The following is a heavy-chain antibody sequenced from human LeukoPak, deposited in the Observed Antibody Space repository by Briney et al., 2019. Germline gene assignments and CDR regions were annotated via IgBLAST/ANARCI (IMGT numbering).Heavy chain of an antibody. J-gene: IGHJ3*02. Sequence: PSETLSLTCAVSGGSISSGGYSWSWIRQPPGKGLEWIGYIYHSGSTYYNPSLKSRVTISVDRSKNQFSLKLSSVTAADTAVYYCPRDSGDSYGYHDAFDIWGQGTMVTVSS. CDR2: IYHSGST. D-gene: IGHD5-18*01. CDR1: GGSISSGGYS. CDR3: PRDSGDSYGYHDAFDI. V-gene: IGHV4-30-2*01.